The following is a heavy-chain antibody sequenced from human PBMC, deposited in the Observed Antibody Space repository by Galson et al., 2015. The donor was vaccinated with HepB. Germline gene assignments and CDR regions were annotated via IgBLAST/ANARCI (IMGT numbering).Heavy chain of an antibody. CDR3: AKDNQGYTWRLFDP. J-gene: IGHJ5*02. V-gene: IGHV3-33*06. CDR2: IWFDGRKT. D-gene: IGHD1-1*01. CDR1: GFTFKSYA. Sequence: SLRLSCAASGFTFKSYAMHWVRQAPGKGLDWVAVIWFDGRKTYYGDSVQGRFTVSRDNSKNTLFLQMNSLRTEDTGFYYCAKDNQGYTWRLFDPWGQGTLVTVAS.